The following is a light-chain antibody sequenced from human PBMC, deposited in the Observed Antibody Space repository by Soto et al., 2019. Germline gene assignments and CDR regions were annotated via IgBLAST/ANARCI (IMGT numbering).Light chain of an antibody. V-gene: IGKV1-5*03. Sequence: DIQMTHSPSTLSASVRDRVTITCRASQTISSWLAWFQQGPGRAPKFLIYKASSLKNGVPLRFRGSGSGKQLTLTNSSLQPDDFATYYFQQANSFQLTFGGRTKVDIX. CDR1: QTISSW. CDR3: QQANSFQLT. J-gene: IGKJ4*01. CDR2: KAS.